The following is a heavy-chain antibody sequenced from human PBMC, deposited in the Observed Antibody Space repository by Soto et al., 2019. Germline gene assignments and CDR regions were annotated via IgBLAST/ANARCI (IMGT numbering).Heavy chain of an antibody. CDR1: GYTFTGYY. D-gene: IGHD3-9*01. CDR3: AREAHRYYDILTGYYDY. Sequence: GASVKVSCKASGYTFTGYYMHWVRQAPGQGLEWMGWINPNSGGTNYAQKFQGWVTMTRDTSISTAYMELSRLRSDDTAVYYCAREAHRYYDILTGYYDYRGQGTLVTVSS. V-gene: IGHV1-2*04. J-gene: IGHJ4*02. CDR2: INPNSGGT.